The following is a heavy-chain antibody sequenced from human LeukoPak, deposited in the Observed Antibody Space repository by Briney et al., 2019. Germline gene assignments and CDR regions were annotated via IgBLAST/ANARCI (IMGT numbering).Heavy chain of an antibody. CDR2: IYHTGTT. Sequence: SGTLSLTCTLSRGSIMTTHWWNWVRQPPGKGLEWIGEIYHTGTTNYSPSLKGRLTISVDQSRNQFSLRLSSVTAADTATYYCAAWGVDYGGNFDYSDYWGQGTLVTVSS. CDR3: AAWGVDYGGNFDYSDY. CDR1: RGSIMTTHW. D-gene: IGHD4-23*01. J-gene: IGHJ4*02. V-gene: IGHV4-4*02.